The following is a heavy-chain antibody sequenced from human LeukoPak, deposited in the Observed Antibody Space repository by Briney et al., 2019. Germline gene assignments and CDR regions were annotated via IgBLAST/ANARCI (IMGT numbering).Heavy chain of an antibody. D-gene: IGHD1-26*01. CDR2: INPNSGGT. Sequence: GASVKVSCKASGYTFTGDYMHWVRQAPGQGLGWMGWINPNSGGTNYAQKFQGRVSMTRDTSISTAYMELSRLRSDDTAVYYCARARSLGIHYYFDYWGQGTLVTVSS. V-gene: IGHV1-2*02. J-gene: IGHJ4*02. CDR1: GYTFTGDY. CDR3: ARARSLGIHYYFDY.